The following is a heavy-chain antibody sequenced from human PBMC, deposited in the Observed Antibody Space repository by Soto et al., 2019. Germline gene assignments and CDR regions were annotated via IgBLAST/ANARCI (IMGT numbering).Heavy chain of an antibody. CDR1: GFIFSTYR. D-gene: IGHD3-10*01. V-gene: IGHV3-21*01. Sequence: EVQLVESGGGLVKPGGSLRLSCAASGFIFSTYRMNWVRQAPGKGLEWVSSIDTGTTHISYADSVKGRFTISRDDAEKSLYLQMNSLRAEDTAVYYCARQGVEYYQYGMDVWGQGTTVTVSS. CDR3: ARQGVEYYQYGMDV. CDR2: IDTGTTHI. J-gene: IGHJ6*02.